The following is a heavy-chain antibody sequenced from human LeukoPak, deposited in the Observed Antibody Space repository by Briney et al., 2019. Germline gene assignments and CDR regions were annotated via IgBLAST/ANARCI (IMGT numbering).Heavy chain of an antibody. Sequence: GGSLRISCAASGFTVSSKYMSWVRQAPGKGLEWVSVIYGGGGTHYAESVKGRFTISRDNSKNTLYLQMNSLRGEDTAVHYCARAEDCSSTSCTHGYYGMDVWGQGTTVTVSS. CDR2: IYGGGGT. D-gene: IGHD2-2*01. V-gene: IGHV3-66*01. J-gene: IGHJ6*02. CDR3: ARAEDCSSTSCTHGYYGMDV. CDR1: GFTVSSKY.